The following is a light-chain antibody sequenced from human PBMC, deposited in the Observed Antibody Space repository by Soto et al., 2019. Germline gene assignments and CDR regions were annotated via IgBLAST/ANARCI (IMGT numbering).Light chain of an antibody. CDR1: SSSIGTDP. CDR3: ATWDDSLHGGV. J-gene: IGLJ3*02. CDR2: STD. V-gene: IGLV1-44*01. Sequence: QSVLTQPPSASGTPGQRVTISCSGSSSSIGTDPVSWYQQLPGSAPKLLIFSTDQRPSGVPDRFSGSKSGTSASLAISGLQSGDEADYYCATWDDSLHGGVFGGGTKVTVL.